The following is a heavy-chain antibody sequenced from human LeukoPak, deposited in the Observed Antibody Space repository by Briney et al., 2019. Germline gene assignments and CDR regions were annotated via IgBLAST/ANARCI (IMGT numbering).Heavy chain of an antibody. CDR1: AFTFSSYA. D-gene: IGHD6-13*01. CDR3: AKDRAQQLVLDF. Sequence: GGSLRLSCAASAFTFSSYAMSWVRQAPEKGLEWVSAIIGSGSSTYYADSVKGRFTISRDNSKDTLFLQMNSLRAEDTAVYYCAKDRAQQLVLDFWGQGTLVTVSS. J-gene: IGHJ4*02. V-gene: IGHV3-23*01. CDR2: IIGSGSST.